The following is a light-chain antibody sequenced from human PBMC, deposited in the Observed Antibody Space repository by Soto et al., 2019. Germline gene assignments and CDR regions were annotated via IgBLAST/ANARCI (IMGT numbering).Light chain of an antibody. J-gene: IGLJ2*01. CDR3: AAWDDSLNGVV. CDR2: SNN. Sequence: QSVLTQPPSASGTPGQRVTISCSGSSCNIGSNTVNWYQQLPGTAPKLLMYSNNQRPSGVPDRFSGSKSGTSASLAISGLQSEDEADYYCAAWDDSLNGVVFGGGTKLTVL. V-gene: IGLV1-44*01. CDR1: SCNIGSNT.